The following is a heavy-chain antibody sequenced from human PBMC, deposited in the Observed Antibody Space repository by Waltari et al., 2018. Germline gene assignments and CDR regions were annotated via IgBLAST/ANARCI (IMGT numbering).Heavy chain of an antibody. J-gene: IGHJ4*02. Sequence: EVQLVESGGGLVQPGGSLRLSCAASGFPFRNSWMGWVRQAPGRGVEWLANIKEDGSATYSVDSVKGRFTISRDNAKNSLYVQMNNLRAEDTAVYYCAKGTSPVLGGGNFFDYWGQGTQVTVSS. CDR3: AKGTSPVLGGGNFFDY. V-gene: IGHV3-7*01. CDR1: GFPFRNSW. CDR2: IKEDGSAT. D-gene: IGHD3-16*01.